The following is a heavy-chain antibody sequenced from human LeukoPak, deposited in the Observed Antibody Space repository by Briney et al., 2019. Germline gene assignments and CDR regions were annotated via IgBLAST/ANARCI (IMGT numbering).Heavy chain of an antibody. CDR3: ARERGYSASSSCYTSDAFDI. Sequence: GASVKGSCKTSGYTFTGYSVHWVRQAPGHGLEWMGWIHPSGGGTINAQSFQGRVTMTRDTSITTAYMELSRLRSDDTAVYYCARERGYSASSSCYTSDAFDIWGQGTMVTVSS. J-gene: IGHJ3*02. D-gene: IGHD2-2*02. V-gene: IGHV1-2*02. CDR2: IHPSGGGT. CDR1: GYTFTGYS.